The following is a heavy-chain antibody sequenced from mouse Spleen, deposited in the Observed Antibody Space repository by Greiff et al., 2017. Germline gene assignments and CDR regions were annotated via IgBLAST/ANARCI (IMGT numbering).Heavy chain of an antibody. V-gene: IGHV2-6-2*01. D-gene: IGHD2-1*01. CDR1: GFSLTSYG. CDR2: IWSDGST. J-gene: IGHJ4*01. Sequence: QVQLQQSGPDLVAPSQSLSITCTVSGFSLTSYGVHWVRQPPGKGLEWLVVIWSDGSTTYNSALKSRLSISKDNSKSQVFLKMNSLQTDDTAMYYCGRHGNYGYYAMDYWGQGTSVTVSS. CDR3: GRHGNYGYYAMDY.